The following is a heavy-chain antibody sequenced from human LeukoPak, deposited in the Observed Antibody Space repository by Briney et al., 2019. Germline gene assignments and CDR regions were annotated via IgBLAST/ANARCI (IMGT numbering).Heavy chain of an antibody. D-gene: IGHD3-10*01. CDR1: GVTFSDYP. CDR2: IVPRLGTA. CDR3: AGGYGSGVMSPYGLDD. V-gene: IGHV1-69*10. J-gene: IGHJ6*04. Sequence: ASVKVSCKASGVTFSDYPISWVRQAPGQGPEWMGGIVPRLGTADYAHQSQGRVTITADMSTTTAYMELSSLRSDDTAIYYCAGGYGSGVMSPYGLDDWGTGTMVIVSS.